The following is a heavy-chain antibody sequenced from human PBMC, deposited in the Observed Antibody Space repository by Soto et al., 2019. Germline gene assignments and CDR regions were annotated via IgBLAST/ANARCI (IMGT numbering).Heavy chain of an antibody. Sequence: SETLSLTCTVSGGSISSYYWSWIRQPPGKGLEWIGYIYYSGSTNYNPSLKGRVTISVDTSKNQFSLKLSSVSAADTAVYYCAASGRYRFAPWGQGTLVTVSS. CDR3: AASGRYRFAP. V-gene: IGHV4-59*01. D-gene: IGHD1-20*01. J-gene: IGHJ5*02. CDR1: GGSISSYY. CDR2: IYYSGST.